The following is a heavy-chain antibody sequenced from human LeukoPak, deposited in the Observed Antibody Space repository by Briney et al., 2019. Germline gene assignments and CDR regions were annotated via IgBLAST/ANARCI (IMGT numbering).Heavy chain of an antibody. CDR2: ISAYNGNT. V-gene: IGHV1-18*01. CDR3: ARDYEVQLWQRMTPGGRGFQH. J-gene: IGHJ1*01. D-gene: IGHD5-18*01. CDR1: GYTFTSYG. Sequence: ASVKVSCKASGYTFTSYGISWVRQAPGQGLEWMGWISAYNGNTNYAQKLQGRVTMATDTSTSTAYMELRSLRSDDTAVYYCARDYEVQLWQRMTPGGRGFQHWGQGTLVTVSS.